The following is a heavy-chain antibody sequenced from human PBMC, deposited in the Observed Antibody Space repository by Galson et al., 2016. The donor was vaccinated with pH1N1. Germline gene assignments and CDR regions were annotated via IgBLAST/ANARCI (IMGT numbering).Heavy chain of an antibody. Sequence: SLRLPCAASGFTFSSYAMHWVRQAPGKGLEWLSVISYDGSSIYYADSVRGRFTISRDNSKNTLYLQMSSLRAEDTAVFYCARAYCSSISSGHDYWGQGTLVTVSS. J-gene: IGHJ4*02. CDR2: ISYDGSSI. CDR1: GFTFSSYA. V-gene: IGHV3-30*04. D-gene: IGHD2-2*01. CDR3: ARAYCSSISSGHDY.